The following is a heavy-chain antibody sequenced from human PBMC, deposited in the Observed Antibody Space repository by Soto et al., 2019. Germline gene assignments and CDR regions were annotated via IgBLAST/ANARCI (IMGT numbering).Heavy chain of an antibody. CDR3: ARAPANDDFWSGYPFNY. CDR2: IIPIFGTA. J-gene: IGHJ4*02. D-gene: IGHD3-3*01. V-gene: IGHV1-69*06. CDR1: GGTFSSYA. Sequence: QVQLVQSGAEVKKPGSSVKVSCKASGGTFSSYAISWVRQAPGQGLEWMGGIIPIFGTANYAQKFQGRVTITADKSTSTAYMELSSLRSEDTAVYYCARAPANDDFWSGYPFNYWGQGTLVTVSS.